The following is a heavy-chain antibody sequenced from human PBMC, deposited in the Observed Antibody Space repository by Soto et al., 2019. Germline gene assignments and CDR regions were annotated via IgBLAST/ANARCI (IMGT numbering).Heavy chain of an antibody. J-gene: IGHJ4*02. D-gene: IGHD2-2*01. V-gene: IGHV1-69*12. CDR3: AREPSRYQSYYFDY. Sequence: QLHLVQSGSEVKKPGSSVRVSCKTSGGTLSNYGLSWVRLAPGQGLEWMGGILPVFGTSNYAQKFQDRRTITADESTNTACMDLTSLTSDDTAVYYCAREPSRYQSYYFDYWGQGTLVTVSS. CDR1: GGTLSNYG. CDR2: ILPVFGTS.